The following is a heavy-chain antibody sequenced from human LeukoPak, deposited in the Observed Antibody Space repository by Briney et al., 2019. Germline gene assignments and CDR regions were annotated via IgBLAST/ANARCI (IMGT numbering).Heavy chain of an antibody. CDR2: IGSSSSYI. Sequence: PSETLSLTCSVSGGSISSASYYWGWIRQPPGKGLEWVSSIGSSSSYIYYADSVKGRFTISRDNAKNSLYLQMNSLRAEDTAVYYCARDYCSGGSCYQGWFDPWGQGTLVTVSS. J-gene: IGHJ5*02. CDR1: GGSISSAS. CDR3: ARDYCSGGSCYQGWFDP. V-gene: IGHV3-21*01. D-gene: IGHD2-15*01.